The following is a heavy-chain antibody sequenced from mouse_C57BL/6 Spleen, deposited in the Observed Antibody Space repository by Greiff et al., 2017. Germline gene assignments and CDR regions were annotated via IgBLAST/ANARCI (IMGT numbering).Heavy chain of an antibody. CDR3: ARGNGDGY. CDR1: GYAFSSSW. D-gene: IGHD4-1*01. CDR2: IYPGGGDT. J-gene: IGHJ2*01. Sequence: QVQLQQSGPELVKPGASVKISCKASGYAFSSSWMNWVKQRPGKGLEWIGRIYPGGGDTNYNGKFKGKATLTADKSSSTAYMQHSSLTSEDSAVYFCARGNGDGYWGQGTTLTVSS. V-gene: IGHV1-82*01.